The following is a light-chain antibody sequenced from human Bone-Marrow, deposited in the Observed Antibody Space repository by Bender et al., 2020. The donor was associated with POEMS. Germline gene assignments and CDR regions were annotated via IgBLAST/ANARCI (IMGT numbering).Light chain of an antibody. CDR3: QSYDSTVRASV. J-gene: IGLJ2*01. CDR2: GNT. CDR1: TSNFGAGYD. V-gene: IGLV1-40*01. Sequence: QSVLTQPPSVSGAPGQKVTMSCTGTTSNFGAGYDVHWYQHLPGTAPKLLIYGNTNRPSGVPDRFSGSKTGTSASLAISGLQAEDEGDYYCQSYDSTVRASVFGGGTKVTGL.